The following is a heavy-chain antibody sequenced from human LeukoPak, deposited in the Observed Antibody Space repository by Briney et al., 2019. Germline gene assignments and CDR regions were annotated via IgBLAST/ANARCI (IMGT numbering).Heavy chain of an antibody. Sequence: ASVKVSCKASGYTFTGYYMHWVRQAPGQGREWMGWINPNSGATNYAQKFQGRVTMTRDTSISTAYMELSSLRSDDTAVYYCARTRRFGEPKDAFDLWGQGTMVTVSS. D-gene: IGHD3-10*01. V-gene: IGHV1-2*02. CDR2: INPNSGAT. CDR3: ARTRRFGEPKDAFDL. CDR1: GYTFTGYY. J-gene: IGHJ3*01.